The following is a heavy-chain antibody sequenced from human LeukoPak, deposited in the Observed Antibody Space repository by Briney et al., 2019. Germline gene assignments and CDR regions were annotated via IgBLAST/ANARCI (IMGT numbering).Heavy chain of an antibody. Sequence: GGSLRLSCAASGFTFSSYAMSWVRQAPGKGLEWVSAISGSGGSTYYADSVKGRFTISRDNSRNMLYLQMNSLRAEDTAVYYCAKDRGYYDFWSGYPTDYYFDYWGQGTLVTVSS. V-gene: IGHV3-23*01. CDR3: AKDRGYYDFWSGYPTDYYFDY. J-gene: IGHJ4*02. D-gene: IGHD3-3*01. CDR2: ISGSGGST. CDR1: GFTFSSYA.